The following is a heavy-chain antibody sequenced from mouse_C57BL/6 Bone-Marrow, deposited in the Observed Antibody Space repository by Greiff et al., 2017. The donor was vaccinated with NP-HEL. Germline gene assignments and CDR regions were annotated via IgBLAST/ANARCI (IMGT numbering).Heavy chain of an antibody. D-gene: IGHD3-1*01. J-gene: IGHJ2*01. CDR3: ASGLGFDY. V-gene: IGHV5-17*01. CDR2: ISSGSSTI. Sequence: EVKLVESGGGLVKPGGSLKLSCAASGFTFSDYGMHWVRQAPEKGLEWVAYISSGSSTIYYADTVKGRFTISRDNAKNTLFLQMTSLRSEDTAMYYCASGLGFDYWGQGTTLTVAS. CDR1: GFTFSDYG.